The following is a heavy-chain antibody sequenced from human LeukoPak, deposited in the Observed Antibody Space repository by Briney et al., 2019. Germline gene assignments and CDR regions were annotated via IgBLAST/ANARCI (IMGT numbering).Heavy chain of an antibody. CDR2: IKQDESEK. D-gene: IGHD1-26*01. J-gene: IGHJ4*02. CDR1: GFTFTIYW. V-gene: IGHV3-7*01. Sequence: GGSLRLSCATSGFTFTIYWMSWVRQAPGKGLEWVANIKQDESEKYYVDSVKGRFTIPRDNAKNSLYLQMNSLRAEDTAVYYCARDIGIVGATIDYWGQGTLVTVSS. CDR3: ARDIGIVGATIDY.